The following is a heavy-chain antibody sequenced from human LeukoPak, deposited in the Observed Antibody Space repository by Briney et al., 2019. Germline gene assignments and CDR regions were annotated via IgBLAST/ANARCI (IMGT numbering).Heavy chain of an antibody. CDR3: AKEKSGWYYFDY. V-gene: IGHV3-9*01. D-gene: IGHD6-19*01. Sequence: GGSLRLSCAASGFTFDDYAMHWVRQAPGKGLEWVSGISWNSGSIGYADSVKGRFTISRDNAKNSLYLQMNSLRAEDTALYYCAKEKSGWYYFDYWGQGTLVTVSS. CDR1: GFTFDDYA. J-gene: IGHJ4*02. CDR2: ISWNSGSI.